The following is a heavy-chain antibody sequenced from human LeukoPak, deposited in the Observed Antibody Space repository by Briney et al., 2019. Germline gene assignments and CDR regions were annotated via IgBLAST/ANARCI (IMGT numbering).Heavy chain of an antibody. CDR3: AKGGIVATIV. CDR1: GFTFSSYA. Sequence: GGSLRLSCAASGFTFSSYAMSWVRQAPGKGLEWVSVISGSGGRTYYADSVKGRFTISRDNSKNTLYLQMNSLRAEDTAVYYCAKGGIVATIVWGQGTLVTVSS. CDR2: ISGSGGRT. D-gene: IGHD5-12*01. V-gene: IGHV3-23*01. J-gene: IGHJ4*02.